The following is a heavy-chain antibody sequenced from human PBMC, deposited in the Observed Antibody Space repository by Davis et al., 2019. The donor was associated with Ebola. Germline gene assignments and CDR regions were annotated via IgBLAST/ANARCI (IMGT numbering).Heavy chain of an antibody. J-gene: IGHJ4*02. CDR1: GFTFSSYW. CDR2: IKQDGSEK. V-gene: IGHV3-7*01. D-gene: IGHD5-24*01. CDR3: ARDPSHAKRWLHNYYFDY. Sequence: GGSLRLSCAASGFTFSSYWMSWVRQAPGKGLEWVANIKQDGSEKYYVDSVKGRFTISRDNAKNSLYLQMNSLRDEDTAVYYCARDPSHAKRWLHNYYFDYWGQGTLVTVSS.